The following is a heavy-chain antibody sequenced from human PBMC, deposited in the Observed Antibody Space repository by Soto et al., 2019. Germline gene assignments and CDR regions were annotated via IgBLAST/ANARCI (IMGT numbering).Heavy chain of an antibody. J-gene: IGHJ5*02. D-gene: IGHD2-15*01. Sequence: QVQLQESGPGLVKPSETLSLTCTVSGGSISSYYWSWIRQPPGKGLDWIGYIYYSGTTNYNPSLKRRVTISVDTSKNQFSLKLISVTASDTAVDYCARLDPYCRANSGYSRWFDPWGQGTLVTVSS. CDR2: IYYSGTT. CDR3: ARLDPYCRANSGYSRWFDP. V-gene: IGHV4-59*08. CDR1: GGSISSYY.